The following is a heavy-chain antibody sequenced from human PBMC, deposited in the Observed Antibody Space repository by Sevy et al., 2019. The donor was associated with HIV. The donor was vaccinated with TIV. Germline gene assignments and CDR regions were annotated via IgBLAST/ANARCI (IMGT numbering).Heavy chain of an antibody. CDR1: DGSISSYY. CDR3: ARDLGILVAGTGWFAP. D-gene: IGHD6-19*01. V-gene: IGHV4-4*07. CDR2: IYPSGGT. Sequence: SETLSLTCSVSDGSISSYYWSWIRQSAGKGLEWIGRIYPSGGTTYNPSLKSRVTMSVDRSTNQFSLRLISVSAADTAIYYCARDLGILVAGTGWFAPWGQGILVTVSS. J-gene: IGHJ5*02.